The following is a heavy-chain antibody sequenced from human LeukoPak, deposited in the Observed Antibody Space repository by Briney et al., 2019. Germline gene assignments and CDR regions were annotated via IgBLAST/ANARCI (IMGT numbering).Heavy chain of an antibody. D-gene: IGHD3-22*01. Sequence: GGSLRLSCAASGFTFSSYSMNWVRQAPGKGLEWVSSISTGSSYMYYADSVKGRYTISRDNAKNSLYLQMNSLRAEDTAVYYCAREIPNGQYYYDSSAHGGGWFAPWGQGTLVAVSS. J-gene: IGHJ5*02. CDR3: AREIPNGQYYYDSSAHGGGWFAP. V-gene: IGHV3-21*04. CDR2: ISTGSSYM. CDR1: GFTFSSYS.